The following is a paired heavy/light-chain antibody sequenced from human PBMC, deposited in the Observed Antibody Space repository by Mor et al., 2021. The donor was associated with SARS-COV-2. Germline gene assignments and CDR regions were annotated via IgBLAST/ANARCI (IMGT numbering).Light chain of an antibody. J-gene: IGKJ3*01. CDR2: AAS. CDR3: QQANSFPFT. CDR1: QGISSW. V-gene: IGKV1-12*01. Sequence: DIQMTQSPSSVSASVGARVTITCRASQGISSWLAWYQQKPGKAPKLLIYAASSLQSGVPSRFSGSGSGTDFTLTINSLQPEDFATYYCQQANSFPFTFGPGTKVEIK.
Heavy chain of an antibody. CDR3: AKDVVVVPAASRWFGP. J-gene: IGHJ5*02. CDR1: GFTFSNYG. D-gene: IGHD2-2*01. Sequence: QVQLVESGGGVVQPGRSLRLSCAASGFTFSNYGLHWVRQAPGKGLEWVAVISYDGSNKFYADSVKGRFTISRDNSKNTLYLQMNSLKTEDTAVYYCAKDVVVVPAASRWFGPWGQGTLVTVSS. V-gene: IGHV3-30*18. CDR2: ISYDGSNK.